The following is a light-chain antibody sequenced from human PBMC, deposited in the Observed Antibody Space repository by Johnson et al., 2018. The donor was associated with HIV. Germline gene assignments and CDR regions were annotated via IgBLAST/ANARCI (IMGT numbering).Light chain of an antibody. CDR1: SSNIGNNY. CDR3: ATWDTSLSTGGV. V-gene: IGLV1-51*01. J-gene: IGLJ1*01. CDR2: DNG. Sequence: QPVLTQPPSVSAAPGQKVTISCSGSSSNIGNNYVSWYQQVPGAAPKLLIYDNGMRPSGIPDRFSGSKSGTSATLGITGLQTGDEADYYCATWDTSLSTGGVFGTGTKVTVL.